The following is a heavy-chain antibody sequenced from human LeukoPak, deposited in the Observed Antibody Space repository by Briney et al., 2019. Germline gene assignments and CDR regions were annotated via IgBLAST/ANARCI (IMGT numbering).Heavy chain of an antibody. V-gene: IGHV1-69*02. CDR1: GYTFTGYY. CDR3: ANLQLTYGDYYGMDV. J-gene: IGHJ6*02. Sequence: ASVKVSCKASGYTFTGYYMHWVRQAPGQGLEWMGRIIPILGIANYAQKFQGRVTITADKSTSTAYMELSSLRSEDTAVYYCANLQLTYGDYYGMDVWGQGTTVTVSS. D-gene: IGHD4-17*01. CDR2: IIPILGIA.